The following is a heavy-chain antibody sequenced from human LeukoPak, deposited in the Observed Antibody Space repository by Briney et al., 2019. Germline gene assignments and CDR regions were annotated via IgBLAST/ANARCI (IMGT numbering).Heavy chain of an antibody. D-gene: IGHD1-26*01. J-gene: IGHJ4*02. CDR1: GYTFTSYY. V-gene: IGHV1-46*01. CDR3: AGPRLGFSGSYEGGLGY. Sequence: GASVKVSCKASGYTFTSYYMHWVRQAPGQGLEWMGIINPSGGSTSYAQKFQGRVTMTRDTSTSTVYMELSSLRSEDTAVYYCAGPRLGFSGSYEGGLGYWGQGTLVTVPS. CDR2: INPSGGST.